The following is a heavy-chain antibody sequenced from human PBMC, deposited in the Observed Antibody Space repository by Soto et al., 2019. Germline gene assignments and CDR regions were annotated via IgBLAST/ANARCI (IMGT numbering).Heavy chain of an antibody. D-gene: IGHD5-12*01. J-gene: IGHJ6*02. CDR1: GFTFSSYA. CDR2: ISGSGGST. CDR3: ARDPWPKGHYYAMDV. Sequence: PGGSLRLSCAASGFTFSSYAMSWVRQAPGKGLEWVSAISGSGGSTYYADSVKGRFTISRDNSKGTLYVQMTSLRPEDTAVYYCARDPWPKGHYYAMDVWGQGTTVTVSS. V-gene: IGHV3-23*01.